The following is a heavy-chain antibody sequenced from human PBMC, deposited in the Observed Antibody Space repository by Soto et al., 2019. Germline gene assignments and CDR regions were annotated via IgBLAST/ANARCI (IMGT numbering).Heavy chain of an antibody. CDR1: GFSLTTRGVG. D-gene: IGHD5-18*01. J-gene: IGHJ4*02. CDR2: IYWDDDE. CDR3: AHRPRGYRYHFDY. V-gene: IGHV2-5*02. Sequence: QITLKESGPTLVKPTQTLTLTCTFSGFSLTTRGVGVGWIRQPPGKALEWLALIYWDDDEGYSPSLKGRLTIPKDTSKTQVFLTLTNMDPVVPATYYCAHRPRGYRYHFDYWGQGTLVTVSS.